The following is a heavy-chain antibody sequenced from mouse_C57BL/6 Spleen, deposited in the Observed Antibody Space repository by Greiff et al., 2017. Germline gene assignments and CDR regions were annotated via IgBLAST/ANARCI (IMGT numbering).Heavy chain of an antibody. D-gene: IGHD1-1*01. CDR1: GYTFTSYN. CDR2: IYPGNGDT. CDR3: AKGTVRGDYFDY. Sequence: SGAELVRPGASVKMSCKASGYTFTSYNMHWVKQTPRQGLEWIGAIYPGNGDTSYNQKFKGKATLTVDKSSSTAYMQLSSLTSEDSAVYFCAKGTVRGDYFDYWGQGTTLTVSS. V-gene: IGHV1-12*01. J-gene: IGHJ2*01.